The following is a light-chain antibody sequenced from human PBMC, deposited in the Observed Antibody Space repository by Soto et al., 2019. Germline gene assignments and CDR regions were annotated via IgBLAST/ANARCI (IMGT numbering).Light chain of an antibody. CDR3: QQYNNWPAVT. Sequence: EIVMTQSPATLSVAPGERATLSCRASQSVRSNLAWYQQRPGQPPRLLIYGASTRATGFPARFSGSGSGTEFTLTISSLQSEDFAVYFCQQYNNWPAVTFGGGTKVAIK. J-gene: IGKJ4*01. CDR2: GAS. CDR1: QSVRSN. V-gene: IGKV3-15*01.